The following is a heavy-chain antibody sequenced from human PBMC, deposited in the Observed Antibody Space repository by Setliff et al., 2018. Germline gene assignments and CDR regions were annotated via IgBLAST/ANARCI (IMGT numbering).Heavy chain of an antibody. Sequence: LRLSCAASGFTFSSYWMTWVRQAPGKGLEWVAVIWYDGNNKYYADSVKGRFTISRDNSKNTLYLQMNSLRAEDTAVYYCASSCSGTSCYAGLDYWGQGTLVTVSS. CDR2: IWYDGNNK. CDR1: GFTFSSYW. CDR3: ASSCSGTSCYAGLDY. D-gene: IGHD2-15*01. V-gene: IGHV3-33*08. J-gene: IGHJ4*02.